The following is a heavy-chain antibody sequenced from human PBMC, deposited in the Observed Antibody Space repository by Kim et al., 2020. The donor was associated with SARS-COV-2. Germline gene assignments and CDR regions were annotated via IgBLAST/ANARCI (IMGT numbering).Heavy chain of an antibody. J-gene: IGHJ4*02. CDR3: ARGNRARGYSYGFFDY. Sequence: SETLSLTCAVYGGSFSGYYWSWIRQPPGKGLEWIGEINHSGSTNYNPSLKSRVTISVDTSKNQFSLKLSSVTAADTAVYYCARGNRARGYSYGFFDYWGQGTLVTVSS. CDR1: GGSFSGYY. D-gene: IGHD5-18*01. CDR2: INHSGST. V-gene: IGHV4-34*01.